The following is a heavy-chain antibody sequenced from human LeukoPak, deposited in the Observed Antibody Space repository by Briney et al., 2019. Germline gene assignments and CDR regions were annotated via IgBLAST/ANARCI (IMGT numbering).Heavy chain of an antibody. D-gene: IGHD3-16*01. CDR1: GGSISSYY. CDR2: IYYSGST. V-gene: IGHV4-59*01. CDR3: ARGRVTPSTLYVWGTRADYYYMDV. J-gene: IGHJ6*03. Sequence: SETLSLTCTVSGGSISSYYWSWIRQPPGKGLEWIGYIYYSGSTNYNPSLKSRVTISVDTSKNQFSLKLSSVTAADTAVYYCARGRVTPSTLYVWGTRADYYYMDVWGKGTTVTVSS.